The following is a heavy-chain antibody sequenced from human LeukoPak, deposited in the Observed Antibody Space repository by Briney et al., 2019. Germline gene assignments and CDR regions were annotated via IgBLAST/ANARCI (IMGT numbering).Heavy chain of an antibody. CDR2: IYYSGST. D-gene: IGHD1-14*01. CDR1: GGSISSYY. CDR3: ARRANRFDY. J-gene: IGHJ4*02. Sequence: SETLSLTCTVSGGSISSYYWSWIRQPPGKGLEWIGYIYYSGSTNYNPSLKSRVTISVDTSKNQFSLKLSSVTAADTAVCYCARRANRFDYWGPGTLVTVSS. V-gene: IGHV4-59*01.